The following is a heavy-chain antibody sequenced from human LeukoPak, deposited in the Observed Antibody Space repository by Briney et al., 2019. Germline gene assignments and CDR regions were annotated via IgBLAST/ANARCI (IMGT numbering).Heavy chain of an antibody. CDR2: IYHSGST. D-gene: IGHD2-2*01. J-gene: IGHJ4*02. V-gene: IGHV4-38-2*01. CDR1: GYPISSGYY. CDR3: ARLVIVVPFDY. Sequence: SETLSLTCAVSGYPISSGYYWGWIRQPPGKGLEWIGSIYHSGSTYYNPSLKSRVTISVDTSKNQFSLKLSSVTAADTAVYYCARLVIVVPFDYWGQGTLVTVSS.